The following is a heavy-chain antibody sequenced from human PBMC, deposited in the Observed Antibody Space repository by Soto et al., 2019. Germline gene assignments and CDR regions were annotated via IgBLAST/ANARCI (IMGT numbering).Heavy chain of an antibody. D-gene: IGHD3-16*02. CDR2: ISGSGGST. CDR3: AKGLGCITFGGVIVPNDAFDI. CDR1: GFTFSSYA. Sequence: RLSCAASGFTFSSYAMSWVRQAPGKGLEWVSAISGSGGSTYYADSVKGRFTISRDNSKNTLYLQMNSLRAEDTAVYYCAKGLGCITFGGVIVPNDAFDIWGQGTIVTVSS. V-gene: IGHV3-23*01. J-gene: IGHJ3*02.